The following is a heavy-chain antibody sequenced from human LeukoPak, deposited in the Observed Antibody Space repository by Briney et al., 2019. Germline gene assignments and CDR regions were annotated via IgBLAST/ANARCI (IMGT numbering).Heavy chain of an antibody. V-gene: IGHV1-8*03. J-gene: IGHJ4*02. Sequence: GASVKVSCKASGYTFTRYDIDWVRQATGQGLEWMGWMNPKSGSTGHAQKFQGRVTITRDTSISTVYMELSSLRSDDTAVYYCARSAYYFDYWGQGTLVTVSS. CDR3: ARSAYYFDY. CDR2: MNPKSGST. CDR1: GYTFTRYD.